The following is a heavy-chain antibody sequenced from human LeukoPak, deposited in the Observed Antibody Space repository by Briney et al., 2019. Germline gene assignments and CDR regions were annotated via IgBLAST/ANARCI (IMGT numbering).Heavy chain of an antibody. J-gene: IGHJ4*02. CDR3: ARVVDTAPYYFDY. CDR1: GDSITSPNW. Sequence: SETLSLTCDVSGDSITSPNWWSWVRQPPGKGLQWIGEIYHSGSTSYNPSLKSRVTIAVDKSRNQFSLKLTSVIAADTAVYYCARVVDTAPYYFDYWGQGTLVTVSS. CDR2: IYHSGST. D-gene: IGHD5-18*01. V-gene: IGHV4-4*02.